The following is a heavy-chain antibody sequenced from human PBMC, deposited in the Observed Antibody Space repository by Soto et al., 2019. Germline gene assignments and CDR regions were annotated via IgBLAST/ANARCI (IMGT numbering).Heavy chain of an antibody. J-gene: IGHJ4*02. Sequence: GGSLRLSCAASGFTFSSYGMHWVRQAPGKGLEWVAVISFDGSNKYYADSVKGRFTISRDNSKNTLYLQMNTLRAEDTAVYYCGRDWLAIDSWGQGTLVTVSS. CDR3: GRDWLAIDS. CDR1: GFTFSSYG. V-gene: IGHV3-30*03. D-gene: IGHD6-19*01. CDR2: ISFDGSNK.